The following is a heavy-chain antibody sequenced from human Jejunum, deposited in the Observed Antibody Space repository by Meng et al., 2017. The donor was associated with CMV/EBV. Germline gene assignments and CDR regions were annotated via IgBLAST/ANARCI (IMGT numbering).Heavy chain of an antibody. J-gene: IGHJ4*02. Sequence: QITLKESGPTLVKPTQTLTLTCTFSGFSLSISGVGVGWIRQPPGKALEWLAVIYWDDDYRYIPSLESKLSITKDASKKQVVLTMTNMDPVDTATYYCAHRPVAGYFDYWGQGTLVTVSS. V-gene: IGHV2-5*02. CDR1: GFSLSISGVG. CDR2: IYWDDDY. CDR3: AHRPVAGYFDY. D-gene: IGHD6-19*01.